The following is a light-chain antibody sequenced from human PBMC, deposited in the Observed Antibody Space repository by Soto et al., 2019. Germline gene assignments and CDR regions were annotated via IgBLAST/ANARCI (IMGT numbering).Light chain of an antibody. V-gene: IGKV3-20*01. CDR1: QSVNNNY. CDR3: QQYGSSPGT. Sequence: EIVLTQSPGTLSLSPGERATLSCRASQSVNNNYLGWYQQKPGQAPRLLIYDASNRATGIPDRFSGSGSGTDFNLTISRLEPEDFAMYYCQQYGSSPGTFGQGTKVDLK. CDR2: DAS. J-gene: IGKJ1*01.